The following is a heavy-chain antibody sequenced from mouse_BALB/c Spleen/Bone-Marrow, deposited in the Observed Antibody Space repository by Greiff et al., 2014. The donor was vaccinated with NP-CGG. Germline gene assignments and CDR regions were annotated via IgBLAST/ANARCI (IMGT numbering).Heavy chain of an antibody. J-gene: IGHJ3*01. V-gene: IGHV1-18*01. Sequence: VQLQQSGPEPVKPGASVKMSCKASRYTFTDYHMKWVKQSHGKSLEWIGEINPNNGDTFYNQKYKGKATLTVDKSSSTAYMQLNSLTSEDSAVYYCARRQEDYYAWFAYWGQGTLVTVSA. CDR2: INPNNGDT. CDR3: ARRQEDYYAWFAY. CDR1: RYTFTDYH. D-gene: IGHD1-1*01.